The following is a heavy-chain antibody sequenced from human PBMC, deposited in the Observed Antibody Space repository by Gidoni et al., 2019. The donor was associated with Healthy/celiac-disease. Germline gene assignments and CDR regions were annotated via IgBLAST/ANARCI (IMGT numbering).Heavy chain of an antibody. V-gene: IGHV3-23*01. D-gene: IGHD2-21*01. J-gene: IGHJ4*02. CDR3: ANSGSFCGGDCYPYSIDY. CDR2: ISGSGGST. Sequence: EVQLLESGGGLVQPGGSLRLSCAASGFTFSSYALSWVRQAPGKGLEWVSAISGSGGSTYYADSVKGRCTISRDNSKNTLYLQMNSLRAEDTAVYYCANSGSFCGGDCYPYSIDYWGQGTLVTVSS. CDR1: GFTFSSYA.